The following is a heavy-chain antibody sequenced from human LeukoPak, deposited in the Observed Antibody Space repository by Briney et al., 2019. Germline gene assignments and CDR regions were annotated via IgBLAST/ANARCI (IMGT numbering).Heavy chain of an antibody. Sequence: PSDTLPLTCAIYGGSFSNYYWTWVRQPPGKGLEWIGEMDHSGSTNYNPSLKSRVTISVATSKNQFSLNLSSVTAADTAVYYCAREGPSNYFPRHPFDIWGQGTIVTASS. D-gene: IGHD2/OR15-2a*01. J-gene: IGHJ3*02. V-gene: IGHV4-34*01. CDR2: MDHSGST. CDR3: AREGPSNYFPRHPFDI. CDR1: GGSFSNYY.